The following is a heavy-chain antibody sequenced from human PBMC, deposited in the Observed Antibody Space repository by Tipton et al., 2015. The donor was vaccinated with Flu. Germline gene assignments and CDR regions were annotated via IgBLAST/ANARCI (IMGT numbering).Heavy chain of an antibody. CDR1: GGSFSAYY. Sequence: LRLSCAVYGGSFSAYYWSWIRQPPGKGLEWVGEINHSGTTNYNPSLTSRVTVSADTSKKQFSLKLTSVTAADTAVYYCASKVANWGVWEPLDYWGHGTLVTVPS. D-gene: IGHD7-27*01. CDR3: ASKVANWGVWEPLDY. J-gene: IGHJ4*01. V-gene: IGHV4-34*01. CDR2: INHSGTT.